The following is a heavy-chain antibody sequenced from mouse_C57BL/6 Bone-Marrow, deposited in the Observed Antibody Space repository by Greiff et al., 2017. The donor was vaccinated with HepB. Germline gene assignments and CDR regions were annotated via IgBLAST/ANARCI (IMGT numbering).Heavy chain of an antibody. J-gene: IGHJ1*03. V-gene: IGHV1-55*01. CDR3: ARQGDGNYEYFDV. CDR1: GYTFTSYW. D-gene: IGHD2-1*01. Sequence: VQLQQPGAELVKPGASVKMSCKASGYTFTSYWITWVKQRPGQGLEWIGDIYPGSGSTNYNEKFKSKATLTVDTSSSTAYMQLSSLTSEDAAVYYCARQGDGNYEYFDVWGTGTTVTVSS. CDR2: IYPGSGST.